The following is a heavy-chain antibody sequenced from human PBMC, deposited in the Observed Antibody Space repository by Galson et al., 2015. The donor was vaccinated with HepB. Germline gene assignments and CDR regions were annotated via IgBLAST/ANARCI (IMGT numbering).Heavy chain of an antibody. CDR1: DYTFTNYG. V-gene: IGHV1-18*04. D-gene: IGHD1-26*01. CDR2: ISAYNGNT. Sequence: SVKVSCKASDYTFTNYGISWVRQAPGQGLEWMGWISAYNGNTNYAQKLQGRVTMTTDTSTSTAYMELRTLRSDDTAVYYCARSGALLETNWFDPWGQGTLVTVSS. CDR3: ARSGALLETNWFDP. J-gene: IGHJ5*02.